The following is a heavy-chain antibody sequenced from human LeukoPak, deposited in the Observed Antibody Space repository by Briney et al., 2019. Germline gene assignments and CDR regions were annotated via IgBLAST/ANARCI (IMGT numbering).Heavy chain of an antibody. CDR2: IHGGGLT. CDR1: GFTVSTNY. Sequence: GGSLRLSCAASGFTVSTNYMNWVRQAPGKGLEWVSVIHGGGLTYYADSVKGRFTTSRDNSKNTLYLQMSSLRAEDTAIYYCAKVGDSNVWYYIDYWGQGTLVTVSS. D-gene: IGHD6-19*01. V-gene: IGHV3-53*01. CDR3: AKVGDSNVWYYIDY. J-gene: IGHJ4*02.